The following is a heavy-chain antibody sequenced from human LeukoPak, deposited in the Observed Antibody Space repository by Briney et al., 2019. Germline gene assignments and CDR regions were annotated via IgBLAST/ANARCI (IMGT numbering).Heavy chain of an antibody. CDR2: IIPIFGTA. J-gene: IGHJ4*02. D-gene: IGHD5-12*01. Sequence: SVKVSCKASGGTFSDYALNWVRQAPGQGLEWMGGIIPIFGTANYAQKFQGRVTITADESTSTAYMELSSLRSEDTAVYYCANHKSGKIVATETYFDYWGQGTLVTVSS. CDR3: ANHKSGKIVATETYFDY. CDR1: GGTFSDYA. V-gene: IGHV1-69*13.